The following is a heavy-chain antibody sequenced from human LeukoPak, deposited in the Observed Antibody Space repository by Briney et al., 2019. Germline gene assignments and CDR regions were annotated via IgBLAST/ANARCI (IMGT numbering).Heavy chain of an antibody. V-gene: IGHV4-61*02. D-gene: IGHD6-13*01. CDR1: GGSISSGSYY. J-gene: IGHJ4*02. Sequence: PSETLSLTCTVSGGSISSGSYYWSWIRQPAGKGLEWIGRIYTSGSTNYNPSLKSRVTISVDTSKNQLSLKLSSVTAADTAVYYCARSSSSWNWGQGTLATVSS. CDR3: ARSSSSWN. CDR2: IYTSGST.